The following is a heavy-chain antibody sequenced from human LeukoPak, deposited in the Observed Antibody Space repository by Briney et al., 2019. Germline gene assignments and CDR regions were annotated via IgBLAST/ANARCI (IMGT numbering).Heavy chain of an antibody. V-gene: IGHV4-59*01. CDR2: IYYSGST. CDR3: ARDSDILTEDGFDY. D-gene: IGHD3-9*01. J-gene: IGHJ4*02. CDR1: GGSISSYY. Sequence: PSETLSLTCTVSGGSISSYYWSWIRQPPGKGLEWIGYIYYSGSTNYNPSLKSRVTISVDTSKNQFSLKLSSVTAADTAVYYCARDSDILTEDGFDYWGQGTLVTVSS.